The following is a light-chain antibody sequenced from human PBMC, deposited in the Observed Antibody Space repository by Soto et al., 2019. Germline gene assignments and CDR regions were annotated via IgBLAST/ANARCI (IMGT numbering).Light chain of an antibody. Sequence: DIQMTQSPSSVSASVGDRVTITCRASQGISSWLAWYQQKPGKAPKLLIYAASSLQTGVPSRFRGSGSWTHFPLTISSLQPEHFPTYYCQHPNSFPFPFGQGPKLEIK. CDR2: AAS. CDR3: QHPNSFPFP. J-gene: IGKJ2*01. V-gene: IGKV1D-12*01. CDR1: QGISSW.